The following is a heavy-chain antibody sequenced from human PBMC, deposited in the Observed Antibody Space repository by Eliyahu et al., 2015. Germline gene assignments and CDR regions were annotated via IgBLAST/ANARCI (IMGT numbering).Heavy chain of an antibody. Sequence: QVQLQESGPGLVKPSETLSLTCAVSGYSISSGYYWGWIRQSPGKGLEWIGSFYHSGSTLYNPSLKSRLTISVDTSKNQFSLNLRSVTAADTAVYYCVRDGFYYGSAPWYYFNYWGQGTLVTVSS. V-gene: IGHV4-38-2*02. D-gene: IGHD3-10*01. CDR1: GYSISSGYY. CDR3: VRDGFYYGSAPWYYFNY. CDR2: FYHSGST. J-gene: IGHJ4*02.